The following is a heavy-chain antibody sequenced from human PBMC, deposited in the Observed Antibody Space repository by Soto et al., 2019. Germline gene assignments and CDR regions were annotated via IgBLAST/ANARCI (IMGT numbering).Heavy chain of an antibody. Sequence: ASVKVSCKASGYTFTGYYMHWVRQAPGQGLEWMGWINPNSGGTNYAQKFQGRVTMTRDTSISTAYMELSRLRSDDTAVYYCARAARAYSSSLPCLPLRQGTLVAVSS. D-gene: IGHD6-6*01. CDR2: INPNSGGT. CDR1: GYTFTGYY. CDR3: ARAARAYSSSLPCLP. V-gene: IGHV1-2*02. J-gene: IGHJ5*02.